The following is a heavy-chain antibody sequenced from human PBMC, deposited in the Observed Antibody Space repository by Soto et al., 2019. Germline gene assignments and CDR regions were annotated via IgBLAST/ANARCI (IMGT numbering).Heavy chain of an antibody. D-gene: IGHD2-2*01. J-gene: IGHJ4*02. CDR1: GFTFNTYA. Sequence: PGGSLRLSCAASGFTFNTYAMSWVRQAPGTGLEWVSGVSGSGSSTHYADSVKGRFTISRDNSKNTLYLQMNSLRAEDTAVYYCAKDLLGVPALIDYWGQGTLVTVSS. V-gene: IGHV3-23*01. CDR3: AKDLLGVPALIDY. CDR2: VSGSGSST.